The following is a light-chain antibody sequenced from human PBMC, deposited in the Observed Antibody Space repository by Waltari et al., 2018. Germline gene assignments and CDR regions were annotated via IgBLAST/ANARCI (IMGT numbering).Light chain of an antibody. CDR2: EAS. V-gene: IGKV1-5*03. Sequence: DIQMTQSPSTLSASVGDRVTITCRASQSISSWLAWYQQKPGKAPKLLIYEASRLESGVPSRFSGSGSGTEFTLTISSLQPDDFATYYCQQYNSYSLTFGQGTKVEIK. CDR1: QSISSW. CDR3: QQYNSYSLT. J-gene: IGKJ1*01.